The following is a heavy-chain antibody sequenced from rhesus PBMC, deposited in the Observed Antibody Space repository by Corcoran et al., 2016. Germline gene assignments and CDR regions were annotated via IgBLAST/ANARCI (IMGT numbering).Heavy chain of an antibody. CDR2: FDGYSANS. CDR3: ARGGQPHDAFDF. V-gene: IGHV4-73*01. Sequence: QVTLQQWGEGRVTPSETLSLTSAVYVASLSGSSSCTCLRPPLGKGLEWIGNFDGYSANSQYNPSLKNRVTISGDTAKKQLSLRLNSVTAADTAVYYCARGGQPHDAFDFWGQGLRVTVSS. J-gene: IGHJ3*01. CDR1: VASLSGSSS. D-gene: IGHD1-1*01.